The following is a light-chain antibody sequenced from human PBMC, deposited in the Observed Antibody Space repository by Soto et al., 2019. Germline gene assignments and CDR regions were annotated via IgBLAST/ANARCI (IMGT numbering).Light chain of an antibody. Sequence: QSVLTQPASVSGSPGQSITISCTGTSGDVGPYNFVSWYQQHPGKVPKLIIFEVIYRPSGVSSRFSGSTSGNTASLTISDLHTDDEADYYCSSYTSLKTRVFGGGTKLTVL. CDR2: EVI. CDR3: SSYTSLKTRV. CDR1: SGDVGPYNF. J-gene: IGLJ3*02. V-gene: IGLV2-14*01.